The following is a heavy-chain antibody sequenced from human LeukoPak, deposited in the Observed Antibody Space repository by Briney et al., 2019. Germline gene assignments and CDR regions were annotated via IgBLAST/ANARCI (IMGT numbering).Heavy chain of an antibody. CDR3: AKNGDRGAYCTGGTCYPYFYYYMDV. V-gene: IGHV3-30*02. Sequence: GGSLRLSCAASGFIFSMYGMHWVRQAPGKGLEWVTFMKYDGSDEYYADSVKGRFTISRDNSKNTLYLQMNILRAEDTAIYYCAKNGDRGAYCTGGTCYPYFYYYMDVWGKGTTVTI. D-gene: IGHD2-15*01. J-gene: IGHJ6*03. CDR2: MKYDGSDE. CDR1: GFIFSMYG.